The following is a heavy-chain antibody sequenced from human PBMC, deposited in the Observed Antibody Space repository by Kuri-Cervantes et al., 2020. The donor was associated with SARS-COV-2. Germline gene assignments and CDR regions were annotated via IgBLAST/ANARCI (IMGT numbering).Heavy chain of an antibody. CDR1: GFTFSSYA. Sequence: GESLKISCAASGFTFSSYAMSWVRQAPGKGLEWVSAISGSGGSTYYADSVKGRFTISRDNSKNTLYLQMNSLRAEDTAVYYCARDRYWGPQYYYYYMDVWGKGTTVTVSS. CDR3: ARDRYWGPQYYYYYMDV. CDR2: ISGSGGST. J-gene: IGHJ6*03. D-gene: IGHD7-27*01. V-gene: IGHV3-23*01.